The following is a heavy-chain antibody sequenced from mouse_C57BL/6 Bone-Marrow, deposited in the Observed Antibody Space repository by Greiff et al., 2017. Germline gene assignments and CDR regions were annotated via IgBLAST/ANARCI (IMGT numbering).Heavy chain of an antibody. Sequence: QVQLQQPGAELVMPGASVKLSCKASGYTFTSYWMHWVKQRPGQGLEWIGEIDPSDSYTNYNQKFKGKSTLTVDKSSSTAYMQLSSLTSEDSAVYYCARERWLLRFDCWGQGTTLTVAS. J-gene: IGHJ2*01. V-gene: IGHV1-69*01. D-gene: IGHD2-3*01. CDR1: GYTFTSYW. CDR3: ARERWLLRFDC. CDR2: IDPSDSYT.